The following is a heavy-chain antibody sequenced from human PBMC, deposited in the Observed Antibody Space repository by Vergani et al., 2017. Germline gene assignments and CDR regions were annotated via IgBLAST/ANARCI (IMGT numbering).Heavy chain of an antibody. D-gene: IGHD6-13*01. CDR3: XRRMAAAGTFGYYYGMDV. J-gene: IGHJ6*02. CDR1: GYSFTSYW. CDR2: IDPSDSYT. V-gene: IGHV5-10-1*01. Sequence: EVQLVQSGAEVKKPGESLRISCKGSGYSFTSYWLSWVRQMPGKGLEWMGRIDPSDSYTNYSPSFQGHVTISADKTISTAYLQWSSLKASDTAMYYCXRRMAAAGTFGYYYGMDVWGQGTTVTVSS.